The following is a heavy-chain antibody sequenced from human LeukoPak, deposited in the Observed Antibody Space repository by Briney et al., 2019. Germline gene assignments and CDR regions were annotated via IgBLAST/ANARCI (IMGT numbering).Heavy chain of an antibody. CDR2: IKQDGSEK. CDR1: GFTFSSYW. Sequence: GGSLRLSCAASGFTFSSYWMSWVRKAPGKGLEWVANIKQDGSEKYYVDSVKGRFTISRDNAKNSLYLQMNSLRAEDTAVYYCARESGWYFKAFDIWGRGTMVTVSS. CDR3: ARESGWYFKAFDI. J-gene: IGHJ3*02. V-gene: IGHV3-7*03. D-gene: IGHD6-19*01.